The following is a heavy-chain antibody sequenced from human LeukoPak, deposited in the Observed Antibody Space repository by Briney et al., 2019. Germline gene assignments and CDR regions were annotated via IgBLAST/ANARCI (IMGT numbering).Heavy chain of an antibody. V-gene: IGHV1-2*02. CDR2: INPNSGGT. CDR1: GYTFTGYY. J-gene: IGHJ4*02. CDR3: ARAKNYVWGSYVY. Sequence: GASVKVSCKASGYTFTGYYMHWVRQAPGQGLEWMGWINPNSGGTNYAQKFQGRVTMTRDTSISTAYMELSRLRSDDTAVYYCARAKNYVWGSYVYWGQGTLVTVSS. D-gene: IGHD3-16*01.